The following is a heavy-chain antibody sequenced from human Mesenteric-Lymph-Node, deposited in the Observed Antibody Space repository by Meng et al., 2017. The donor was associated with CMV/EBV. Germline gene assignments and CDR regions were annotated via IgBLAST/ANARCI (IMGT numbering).Heavy chain of an antibody. CDR2: IRYTGSNK. Sequence: SGFTFSNYGMHWVRQAPGKGLEWVAFIRYTGSNKYYPDSVKGRFTISRDNSKNTLYLQMNSLRPEDTAVYYCSTFLNYYDTSGSHSYWGQGTLVTVSS. J-gene: IGHJ4*02. D-gene: IGHD3-22*01. V-gene: IGHV3-30*02. CDR1: GFTFSNYG. CDR3: STFLNYYDTSGSHSY.